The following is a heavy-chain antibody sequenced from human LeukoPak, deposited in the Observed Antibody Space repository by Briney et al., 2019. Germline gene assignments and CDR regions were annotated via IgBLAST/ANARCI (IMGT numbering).Heavy chain of an antibody. V-gene: IGHV3-9*01. CDR3: AKDFGDGYFDY. Sequence: QAGGSLRLSCAASGFTFSSYSMNWVRQAPGKGLEWVSGISWNSGSIGYADSVKGRFTISRDNARNSLYLQMNSLRAEDTALYYCAKDFGDGYFDYWGQGTLVTVSS. CDR1: GFTFSSYS. J-gene: IGHJ4*02. D-gene: IGHD3-16*01. CDR2: ISWNSGSI.